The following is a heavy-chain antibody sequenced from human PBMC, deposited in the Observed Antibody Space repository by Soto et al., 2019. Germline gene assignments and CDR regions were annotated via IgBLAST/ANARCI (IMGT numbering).Heavy chain of an antibody. CDR3: ARPSYYYDSSCAPGAFDI. CDR1: GGTFSRCS. J-gene: IGHJ3*02. CDR2: IIPIFGTA. V-gene: IGHV1-69*01. Sequence: KVPRKASGGTFSRCSISWVQQAPGQGLEWMGGIIPIFGTANYAQNIQGRVTMTGDESTSTAYMEQSSLRSEDTAVSDCARPSYYYDSSCAPGAFDIWGQGTMVTVSS. D-gene: IGHD3-22*01.